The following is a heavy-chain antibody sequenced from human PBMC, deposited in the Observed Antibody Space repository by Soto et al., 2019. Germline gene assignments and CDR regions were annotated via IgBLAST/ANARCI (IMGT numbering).Heavy chain of an antibody. CDR1: GFTFSSYA. CDR3: ARDDRQWLEPYYYYGMDV. V-gene: IGHV3-30-3*01. D-gene: IGHD6-19*01. J-gene: IGHJ6*02. Sequence: GGSLRLSCAASGFTFSSYAMHWVRQAPGKGLEWVAVISYDGSNKYYADSVKGRFTISRDNSKNTLYLQMNSLRAEDTAVYYCARDDRQWLEPYYYYGMDVWGQGTTVTVSS. CDR2: ISYDGSNK.